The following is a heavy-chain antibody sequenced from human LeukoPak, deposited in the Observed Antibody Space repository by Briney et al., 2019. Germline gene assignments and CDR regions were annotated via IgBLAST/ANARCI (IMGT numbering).Heavy chain of an antibody. CDR3: ARAYGSGSLDY. V-gene: IGHV4-59*01. D-gene: IGHD3-10*01. Sequence: PSETLSLTCTVSGGSISSYYWSWIRQPPGKGLEWIGYIYYSGSTNYNPSLKSRVTISVDTSKNQFSLKPSSVTAADTAVYYCARAYGSGSLDYWGQGTLVTVSS. CDR2: IYYSGST. CDR1: GGSISSYY. J-gene: IGHJ4*02.